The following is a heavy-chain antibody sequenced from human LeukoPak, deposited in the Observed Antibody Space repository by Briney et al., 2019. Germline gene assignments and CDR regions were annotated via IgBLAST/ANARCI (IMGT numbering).Heavy chain of an antibody. CDR1: GFTFGDYA. CDR2: IRSKAYGGTT. J-gene: IGHJ6*02. V-gene: IGHV3-49*04. D-gene: IGHD6-19*01. Sequence: GGSLRLSCTASGFTFGDYAMSWVRQAPGKGLEWVGFIRSKAYGGTTEYAASVKGRFTISRDDSKSIAYLQMNSLKTEDTAVYYCTSTVPPGIAVAGFYYYYSMDVWGQGTTVTVSS. CDR3: TSTVPPGIAVAGFYYYYSMDV.